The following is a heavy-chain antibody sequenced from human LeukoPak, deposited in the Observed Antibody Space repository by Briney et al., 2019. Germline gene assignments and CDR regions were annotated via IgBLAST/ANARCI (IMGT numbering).Heavy chain of an antibody. V-gene: IGHV1-69*04. J-gene: IGHJ4*02. D-gene: IGHD3-22*01. Sequence: GASVKVSCKASGGTFSSYAISWVRQAPGQGLEWMGRIIPILGIANYAQKLQGRVTMTTDTSTSTAYMELRSLRSDDTAVYYCARGGYYYDSSPDYWGQGTLVTVSS. CDR2: IIPILGIA. CDR1: GGTFSSYA. CDR3: ARGGYYYDSSPDY.